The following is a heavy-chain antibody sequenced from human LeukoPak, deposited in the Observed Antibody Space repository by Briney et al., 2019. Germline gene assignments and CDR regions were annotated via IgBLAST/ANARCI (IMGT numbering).Heavy chain of an antibody. J-gene: IGHJ4*02. V-gene: IGHV3-15*07. CDR1: GFTFSSYS. D-gene: IGHD1-26*01. CDR3: TTAAFVGATAY. Sequence: PGGSLRLSCAASGFTFSSYSMNWVRQAPGKGLEWVGRIKSKTGGGTIDYAAPVKGRFTISRDDSKDTLYLQMNSLKSEDTAVYHCTTAAFVGATAYWGQGALVIVSS. CDR2: IKSKTGGGTI.